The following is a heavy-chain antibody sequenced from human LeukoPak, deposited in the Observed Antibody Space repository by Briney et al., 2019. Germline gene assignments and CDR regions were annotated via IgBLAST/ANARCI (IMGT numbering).Heavy chain of an antibody. CDR2: IYYSGST. J-gene: IGHJ4*02. V-gene: IGHV4-59*01. D-gene: IGHD2-15*01. CDR3: ARERRMGVVVVAHYFDY. CDR1: DGSISPFY. Sequence: SETLSLTCTVSDGSISPFYWSWIRQPPGKGLEWIGYIYYSGSTNYNPSLKSRVTISVDTSKNQFSLKLTSVTAADTAVYYCARERRMGVVVVAHYFDYWGQGTLVTVSS.